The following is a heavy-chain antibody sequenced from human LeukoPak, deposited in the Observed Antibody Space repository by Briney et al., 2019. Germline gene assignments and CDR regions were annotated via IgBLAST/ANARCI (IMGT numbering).Heavy chain of an antibody. CDR2: INSDGSST. J-gene: IGHJ5*02. Sequence: GGSLRLSCAASGFTFSSYWMHWVRQDPGKGLVWVSRINSDGSSTSYADSVKGRFTISRDNAKNTLYLQMNSLRAEDTAVYYCASPLDYGFWSGYWAWGQGTLVTVSS. V-gene: IGHV3-74*01. CDR3: ASPLDYGFWSGYWA. CDR1: GFTFSSYW. D-gene: IGHD3-3*01.